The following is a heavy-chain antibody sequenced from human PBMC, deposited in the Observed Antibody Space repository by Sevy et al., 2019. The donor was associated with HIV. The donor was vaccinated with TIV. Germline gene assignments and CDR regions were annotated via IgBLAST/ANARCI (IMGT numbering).Heavy chain of an antibody. CDR2: INPNSGST. D-gene: IGHD2-21*02. V-gene: IGHV1-2*02. CDR3: AGGGNSAGDAFDI. CDR1: GYTFTGYY. J-gene: IGHJ3*02. Sequence: ASVKVSCKASGYTFTGYYMHWVRQAPGQGLEWMGWINPNSGSTNNAQKFQGRVTMTRDTSISTAYMELSRLRSDDTAVYYCAGGGNSAGDAFDIWGQGTMVTVSS.